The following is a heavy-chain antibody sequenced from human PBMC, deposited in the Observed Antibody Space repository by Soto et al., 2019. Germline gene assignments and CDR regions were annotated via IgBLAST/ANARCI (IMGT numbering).Heavy chain of an antibody. CDR1: GLTFDDFA. Sequence: PGGSLRLSCVGTGLTFDDFAMHWVRQAPGKGLEWVSGITWNSRVLAYADSVKGRFTISRDNARNSLYLQMDSLRDEDTALYYCAKGRYDFWSPYYFDSWSQGTLVTVSS. V-gene: IGHV3-9*01. J-gene: IGHJ4*02. CDR2: ITWNSRVL. D-gene: IGHD3-3*01. CDR3: AKGRYDFWSPYYFDS.